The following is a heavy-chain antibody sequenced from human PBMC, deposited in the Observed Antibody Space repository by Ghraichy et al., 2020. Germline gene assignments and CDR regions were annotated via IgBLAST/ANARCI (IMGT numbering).Heavy chain of an antibody. CDR3: ARPRDCTNGVCYPDFDY. CDR2: MNPNSGNT. CDR1: RETVSSQD. Sequence: ASVKVSCKIARETVSSQDMNWVLQSSGQGLEWMGWMNPNSGNTGYAQKFQGRVTMTKNASISTAYMELSSLRSEDAAIYYCARPRDCTNGVCYPDFDYWGQGTLVAAAS. D-gene: IGHD2-8*01. V-gene: IGHV1-8*01. J-gene: IGHJ4*02.